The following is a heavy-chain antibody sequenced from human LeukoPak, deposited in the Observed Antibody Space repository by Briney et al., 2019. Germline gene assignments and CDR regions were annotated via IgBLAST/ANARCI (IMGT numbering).Heavy chain of an antibody. CDR3: ARRPVVPAAKDYYYYMDV. CDR1: GFTFSDYY. J-gene: IGHJ6*03. V-gene: IGHV3-11*01. Sequence: GGSLRLSCAASGFTFSDYYMSWIRQAPGKGLEWVSYISSSGSTIYYADSVKGRFTISRDNAKNSLYQQMNSLRAEDTAVYYCARRPVVPAAKDYYYYMDVWGKGTTVTVSS. CDR2: ISSSGSTI. D-gene: IGHD2-2*01.